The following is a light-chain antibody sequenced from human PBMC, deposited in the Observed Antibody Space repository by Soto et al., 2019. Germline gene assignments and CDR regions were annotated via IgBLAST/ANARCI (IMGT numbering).Light chain of an antibody. Sequence: QSVLTQPASVSGSPGQSITISCTGTSSDVGSYNLVSWYQQHPGKAPKLMIYEVTKRPSGVSNRFSGSKSGNTASLTISGLQAEDEADYFCCSYAGSPYVFGTGTKVPV. CDR3: CSYAGSPYV. V-gene: IGLV2-23*02. J-gene: IGLJ1*01. CDR2: EVT. CDR1: SSDVGSYNL.